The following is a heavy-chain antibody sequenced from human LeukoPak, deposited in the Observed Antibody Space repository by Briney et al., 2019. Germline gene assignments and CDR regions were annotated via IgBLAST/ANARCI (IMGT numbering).Heavy chain of an antibody. D-gene: IGHD5-12*01. CDR1: GFTFSSYG. CDR2: ISGSGGST. Sequence: PGGSLRLSCAASGFTFSSYGMSWVRQAPGKGLEWVSAISGSGGSTYYADSVKGRFTISRDNAKNSLYLQMNSLRAEDTAVYYCARATYSGYDSVGRDYMDVWGKGTTVTVSS. CDR3: ARATYSGYDSVGRDYMDV. J-gene: IGHJ6*03. V-gene: IGHV3-23*01.